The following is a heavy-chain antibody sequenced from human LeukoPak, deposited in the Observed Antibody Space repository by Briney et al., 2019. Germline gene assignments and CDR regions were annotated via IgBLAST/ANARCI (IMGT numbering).Heavy chain of an antibody. D-gene: IGHD3-22*01. V-gene: IGHV1-18*01. CDR2: ISAYNGNT. CDR3: ARGLTEHYYDSSGSTPPGY. CDR1: GYTFTSYG. J-gene: IGHJ4*02. Sequence: ASVKVSCKASGYTFTSYGISWVRQARGQGLEWMGWISAYNGNTNYAQKLQGRVTMTTDTSTSTAYMELRSLRSDDTAVYYCARGLTEHYYDSSGSTPPGYWGQGTLVTVSS.